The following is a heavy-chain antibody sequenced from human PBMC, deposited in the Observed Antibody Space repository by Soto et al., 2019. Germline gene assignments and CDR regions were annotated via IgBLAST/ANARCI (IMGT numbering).Heavy chain of an antibody. J-gene: IGHJ5*02. Sequence: QVQLVQSGAEVKKPGSSVKVSCKASGGTFSSYTISWVRQAPGQGLEWMGRIIPILGIANYAQKFQGRVTITADKSTSPAYMELSRLRSEDTAVYYCARDRPRYCSSTSCSHNWFDPWGQGTLVTVSS. V-gene: IGHV1-69*08. D-gene: IGHD2-2*01. CDR3: ARDRPRYCSSTSCSHNWFDP. CDR1: GGTFSSYT. CDR2: IIPILGIA.